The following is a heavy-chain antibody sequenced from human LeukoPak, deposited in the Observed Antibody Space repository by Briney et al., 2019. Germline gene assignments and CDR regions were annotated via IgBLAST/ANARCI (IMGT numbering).Heavy chain of an antibody. J-gene: IGHJ3*02. D-gene: IGHD6-13*01. V-gene: IGHV3-21*01. CDR3: ARDRSSSWYGGAFDI. Sequence: GGSLRLSCAAPGFTFSRNSMTWVRQAPGKGLEWVSSISTSSSYIYYADSVKGRFTISRDNAKNSLYLQMNSLRAEDTAVYYCARDRSSSWYGGAFDIWGQGTMVTVSS. CDR2: ISTSSSYI. CDR1: GFTFSRNS.